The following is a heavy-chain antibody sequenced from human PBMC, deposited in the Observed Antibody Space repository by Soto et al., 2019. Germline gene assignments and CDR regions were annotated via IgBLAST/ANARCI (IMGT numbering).Heavy chain of an antibody. D-gene: IGHD3-22*01. CDR2: IKSKTDGGTT. V-gene: IGHV3-15*07. Sequence: GGSLRLACAASGFTFSNAWINWVRQAPGKGLEWVGRIKSKTDGGTTDYAAPVKGRFTISRDDSKNTLYLQMNSLKTEDTAVYYCTTDRYYYDSSGFSPILYYFDYWGQGTLVTVSS. CDR1: GFTFSNAW. J-gene: IGHJ4*02. CDR3: TTDRYYYDSSGFSPILYYFDY.